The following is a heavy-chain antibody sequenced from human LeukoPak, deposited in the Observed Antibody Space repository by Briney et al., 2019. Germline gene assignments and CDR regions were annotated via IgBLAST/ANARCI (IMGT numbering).Heavy chain of an antibody. D-gene: IGHD6-19*01. CDR1: GFIFSGYA. CDR2: ISYDGGKT. CDR3: AKAGWYSSGWQTLQIDY. Sequence: GGSLRLSCAASGFIFSGYAMPWVRQAPGKGLEWVAVISYDGGKTYYADSVKGRFTISRDNSKNTLYLQMNSLRAEDTAVYYCAKAGWYSSGWQTLQIDYWGQGTLVTVSS. J-gene: IGHJ4*02. V-gene: IGHV3-30-3*01.